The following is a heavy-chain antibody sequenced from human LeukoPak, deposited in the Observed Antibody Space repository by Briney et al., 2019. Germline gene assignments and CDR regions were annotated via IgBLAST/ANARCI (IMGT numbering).Heavy chain of an antibody. V-gene: IGHV3-9*03. J-gene: IGHJ4*02. Sequence: GGSLRLSCAASGFTFDDYAMHWVRQAPGKGLEWVSGISRNSGSIGYADSVKGRFTISRDNAKNSLYLQMNSLRAEDMALYYCAKGTLYTSGLDYWGQGTLVTVSS. CDR3: AKGTLYTSGLDY. D-gene: IGHD3-10*01. CDR2: ISRNSGSI. CDR1: GFTFDDYA.